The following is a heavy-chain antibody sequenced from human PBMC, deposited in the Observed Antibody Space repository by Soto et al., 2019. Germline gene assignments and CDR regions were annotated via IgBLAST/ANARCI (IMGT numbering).Heavy chain of an antibody. CDR3: ASPPYYDILTGYPLDAFDI. V-gene: IGHV3-48*01. Sequence: EVQLVESGGGLVQPGGSLRLSCAASGFTFSSYSMNWVRQAPGKGLEWVSYISSSSSTIYYADSVKGRFTISRDNAKNSLYLQMNSLRAEDTAVYYCASPPYYDILTGYPLDAFDIWGQGTMVTVSS. CDR2: ISSSSSTI. J-gene: IGHJ3*02. D-gene: IGHD3-9*01. CDR1: GFTFSSYS.